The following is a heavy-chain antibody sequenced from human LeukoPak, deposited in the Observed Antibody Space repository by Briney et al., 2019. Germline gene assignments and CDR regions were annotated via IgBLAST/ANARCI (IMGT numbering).Heavy chain of an antibody. D-gene: IGHD3-3*01. V-gene: IGHV3-30*02. CDR2: IGRDATTK. J-gene: IGHJ3*02. Sequence: GGSLRLSCAASGFIFGDYAMHWVRQAPGEGLEWVAFIGRDATTKYYADSVKGRFTISGDSSYHTAFLQMNSLRADDTAIYYCAKDGEWTFDIWGQGTMVTVSS. CDR3: AKDGEWTFDI. CDR1: GFIFGDYA.